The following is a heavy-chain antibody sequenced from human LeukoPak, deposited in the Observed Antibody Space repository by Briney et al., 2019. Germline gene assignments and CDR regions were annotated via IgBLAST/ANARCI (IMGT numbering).Heavy chain of an antibody. V-gene: IGHV4-59*01. CDR2: IYYSGST. J-gene: IGHJ2*01. Sequence: SETLSLTCTVSGGSISSYYWSWIRQPPGKGLGWIGYIYYSGSTNYNPSLKSRVTISIDTSKNQFSLKVTSVTAADTAVYYCARDRDSSGLRDFDLWGRGTLVTVSS. CDR3: ARDRDSSGLRDFDL. D-gene: IGHD3-22*01. CDR1: GGSISSYY.